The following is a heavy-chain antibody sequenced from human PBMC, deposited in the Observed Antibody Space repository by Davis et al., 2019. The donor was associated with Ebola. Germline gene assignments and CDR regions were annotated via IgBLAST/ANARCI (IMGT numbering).Heavy chain of an antibody. Sequence: SETLSLTCTVSGGSISSSSYYWGWIRQPPGKGLEWIGSIYYSGSTYYNPSLKSRVTISVDTSKNQFSLKLSSVTAADTAVYYCARQTGDIVTYGMDVWGQGTTVTVSS. CDR2: IYYSGST. CDR3: ARQTGDIVTYGMDV. D-gene: IGHD2-15*01. V-gene: IGHV4-39*01. CDR1: GGSISSSSYY. J-gene: IGHJ6*02.